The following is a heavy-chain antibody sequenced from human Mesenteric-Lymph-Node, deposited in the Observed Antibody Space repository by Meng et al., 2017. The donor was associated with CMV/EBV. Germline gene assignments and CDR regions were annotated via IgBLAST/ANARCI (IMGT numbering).Heavy chain of an antibody. V-gene: IGHV3-23*01. CDR2: ISGSGGST. CDR1: GFTFSSYA. D-gene: IGHD6-19*01. J-gene: IGHJ4*02. CDR3: ARGKYSSYSSGFDY. Sequence: GESLKISCAASGFTFSSYAMSWVRQAPGKGLEWVSGISGSGGSTYYADSVKGRFTISRDNSKNTLYLQMNSLRAEDTATYYCARGKYSSYSSGFDYWGQGTLVTVSS.